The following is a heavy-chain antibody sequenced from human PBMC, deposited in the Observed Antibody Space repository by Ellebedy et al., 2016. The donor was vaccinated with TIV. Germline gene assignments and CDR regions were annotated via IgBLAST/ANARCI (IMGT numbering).Heavy chain of an antibody. CDR2: IDPINSYT. D-gene: IGHD2-15*01. CDR3: ARHSQTYCSGGSCRFGP. J-gene: IGHJ5*02. V-gene: IGHV5-10-1*01. CDR1: GFRFSTYW. Sequence: GESLKISCKGFGFRFSTYWITWVRQMPGKGLEWMGRIDPINSYTDYSPSFQGHVTISVDKSISTAYLQWRSLKASDTAMYFCARHSQTYCSGGSCRFGPWGQGTLVTVSS.